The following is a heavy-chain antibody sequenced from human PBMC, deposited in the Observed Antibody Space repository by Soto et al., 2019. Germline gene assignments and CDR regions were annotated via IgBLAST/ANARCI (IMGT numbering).Heavy chain of an antibody. V-gene: IGHV1-46*01. CDR1: GYTFTSYY. Sequence: GASVKVSCKASGYTFTSYYMHWVRQAPGQGLEWMGIINPSGGSTSYAQKFQGRVTMTRDTSTSTAYMELSSLRSEDTAVYYCATGLAYYYDSSGYFDYWGQGTLVTVSS. CDR3: ATGLAYYYDSSGYFDY. CDR2: INPSGGST. D-gene: IGHD3-22*01. J-gene: IGHJ4*02.